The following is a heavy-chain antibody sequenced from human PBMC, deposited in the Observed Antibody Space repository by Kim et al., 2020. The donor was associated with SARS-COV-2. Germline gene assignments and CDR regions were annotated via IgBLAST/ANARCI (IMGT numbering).Heavy chain of an antibody. J-gene: IGHJ4*02. CDR2: LNTDGTTT. D-gene: IGHD2-15*01. CDR1: GFTFSNYW. Sequence: GGSLRLSCAASGFTFSNYWMHWVRQAPGKGLMWVSRLNTDGTTTDYADSVKGRFTISRDNAKNTLYLQMTGLRAEDAAVYYCTRGGHGHCSDDSGYPGEYWGQGPLGSVS. CDR3: TRGGHGHCSDDSGYPGEY. V-gene: IGHV3-74*01.